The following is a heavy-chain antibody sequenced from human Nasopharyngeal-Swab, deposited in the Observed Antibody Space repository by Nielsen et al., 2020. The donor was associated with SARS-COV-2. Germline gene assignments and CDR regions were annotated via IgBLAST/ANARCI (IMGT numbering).Heavy chain of an antibody. D-gene: IGHD6-13*01. CDR3: ARNLASRSSSWCFDY. CDR2: ISSSSSYI. J-gene: IGHJ4*02. CDR1: GFTFSSYS. V-gene: IGHV3-21*01. Sequence: GESLKISCAASGFTFSSYSMNWVRQAPGKGLEWVSSISSSSSYIYYADSVKGRFTISRDNAKNSLYLQMNSLRAEDTAVYYCARNLASRSSSWCFDYWGQGTLVTVSS.